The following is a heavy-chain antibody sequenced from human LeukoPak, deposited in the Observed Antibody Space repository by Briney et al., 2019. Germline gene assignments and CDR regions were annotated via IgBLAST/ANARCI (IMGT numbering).Heavy chain of an antibody. J-gene: IGHJ5*02. Sequence: SETLSLTCTVSSDSISSFYWSWIRQAPGKGLECIGFIYINGDTSYNPSLKGRATLSLDTSKNQFSLRLTSVTAADTAVYYCAKTARTFASWGPGTLVAVSS. D-gene: IGHD1-7*01. CDR2: IYINGDT. CDR1: SDSISSFY. CDR3: AKTARTFAS. V-gene: IGHV4-4*09.